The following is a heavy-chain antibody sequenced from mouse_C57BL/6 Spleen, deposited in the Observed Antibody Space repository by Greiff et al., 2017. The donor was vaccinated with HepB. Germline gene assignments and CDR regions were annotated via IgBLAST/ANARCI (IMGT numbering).Heavy chain of an antibody. CDR1: GYTFTDYN. CDR3: ARWGTTVVHYYAMGY. D-gene: IGHD1-1*01. J-gene: IGHJ4*01. V-gene: IGHV1-18*01. CDR2: INPNNGGT. Sequence: EVQLQQSGPELVKPGASVKIPCKASGYTFTDYNMDWVKQSHGKSLEWIGDINPNNGGTIYNQKFKGKATLTVDKSSSTAYMELRSLTSEDTAVYYCARWGTTVVHYYAMGYWGQGTSVTVSS.